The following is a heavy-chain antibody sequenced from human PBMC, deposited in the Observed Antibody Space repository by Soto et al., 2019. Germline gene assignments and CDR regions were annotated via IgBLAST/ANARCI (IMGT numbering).Heavy chain of an antibody. CDR3: AKAKGSFDHTGPDQ. J-gene: IGHJ4*02. CDR1: GFSFSNYA. Sequence: EVQLLESGGGLIQPRGSLRLSCATFGFSFSNYAMSWVRQAPGKGLEWVSGFGVDYVTYYADSVRGRFTISRDNSKNTLYLKMSSLRAEETALYYCAKAKGSFDHTGPDQWGQGTLVTVSS. CDR2: FGVDYVT. D-gene: IGHD2-8*02. V-gene: IGHV3-23*01.